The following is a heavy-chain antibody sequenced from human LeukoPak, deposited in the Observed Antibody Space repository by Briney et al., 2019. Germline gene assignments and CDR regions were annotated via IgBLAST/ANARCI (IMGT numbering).Heavy chain of an antibody. J-gene: IGHJ3*02. Sequence: ASVKVSCKSSGSSFIYYSISWVRQAPGQGLEWMGGIIPLYTTTNYAQKFQGRVTISTDESTAYMELSSLRSEDTAVYFCATASVPGAIEGPFDALDIWGQGTMVTVSS. CDR1: GSSFIYYS. V-gene: IGHV1-69*05. CDR2: IIPLYTTT. D-gene: IGHD2-2*02. CDR3: ATASVPGAIEGPFDALDI.